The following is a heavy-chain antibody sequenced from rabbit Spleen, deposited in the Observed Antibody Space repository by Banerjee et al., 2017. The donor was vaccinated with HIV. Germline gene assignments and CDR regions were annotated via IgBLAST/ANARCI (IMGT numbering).Heavy chain of an antibody. J-gene: IGHJ6*01. Sequence: QLEESGGGLVKPEGSLTLTCKASGVSFSDKDVMCWVRQAPGKGLEWIACIYGGSSGSTYYASWVNGRFTISRSTSLNTVDLKMTSLTAADTATYFCARDTSSSFSSYGMDLWGPGTLVTVS. V-gene: IGHV1S43*01. CDR3: ARDTSSSFSSYGMDL. CDR2: IYGGSSGST. D-gene: IGHD1-1*01. CDR1: GVSFSDKDV.